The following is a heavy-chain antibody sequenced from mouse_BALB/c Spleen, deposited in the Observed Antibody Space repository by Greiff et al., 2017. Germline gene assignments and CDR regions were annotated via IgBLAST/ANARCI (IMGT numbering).Heavy chain of an antibody. J-gene: IGHJ3*01. V-gene: IGHV5-4*02. Sequence: EVQLVESGGGLVKPGGSLKLSCAASGFTFSDYYMYWVRQTPEKRLEWVATISDGGSYTYYPDTVTGRFTISRDNAKNTLYLEMSSLRSEDTAMYYCARGDEGSAYWGQGTLVTVSA. CDR1: GFTFSDYY. CDR2: ISDGGSYT. CDR3: ARGDEGSAY.